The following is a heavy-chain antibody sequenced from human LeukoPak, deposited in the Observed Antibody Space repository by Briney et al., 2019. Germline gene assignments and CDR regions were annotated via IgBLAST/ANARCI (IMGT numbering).Heavy chain of an antibody. CDR1: GFTFSSDW. J-gene: IGHJ1*01. Sequence: GGSLRLSCAASGFTFSSDWMSWVRQAPGKGLEWGANIKQDGSEKYYVDSVKGRFTISRDNAKNSLYLQMNSLKAEDTAVYYCARVSRGYCSSTSCPRTAEYFQHWGQGTLVTVSS. D-gene: IGHD2-2*01. V-gene: IGHV3-7*03. CDR3: ARVSRGYCSSTSCPRTAEYFQH. CDR2: IKQDGSEK.